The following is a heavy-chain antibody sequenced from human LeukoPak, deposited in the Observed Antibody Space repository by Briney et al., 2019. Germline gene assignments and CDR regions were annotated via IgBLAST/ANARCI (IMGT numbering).Heavy chain of an antibody. J-gene: IGHJ4*02. Sequence: ASVKVYCKASGYTFTAYYMHWVRQAPGQGLEWMGWINPNSGGTNYAQKFQGRVTMTRDTSISTAYTELSRLRSDDTAVYYCARTLGFRGYTYGSPHWGQGTLVTVSS. V-gene: IGHV1-2*02. CDR3: ARTLGFRGYTYGSPH. CDR1: GYTFTAYY. D-gene: IGHD5-18*01. CDR2: INPNSGGT.